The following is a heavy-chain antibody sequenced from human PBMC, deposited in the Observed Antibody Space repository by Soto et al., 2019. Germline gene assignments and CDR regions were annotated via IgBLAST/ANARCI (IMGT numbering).Heavy chain of an antibody. CDR3: GSGYDLYYFDY. CDR1: GGSISSYY. CDR2: IYYSGST. Sequence: SETLSLTCTVSGGSISSYYWSWIRQPPGKGLEWIGYIYYSGSTNYNPSLKSRVTISVDTSKNQFSLKLSSVTAADTAVYYCGSGYDLYYFDYWCQGTRVTVAS. J-gene: IGHJ4*02. V-gene: IGHV4-59*01. D-gene: IGHD5-12*01.